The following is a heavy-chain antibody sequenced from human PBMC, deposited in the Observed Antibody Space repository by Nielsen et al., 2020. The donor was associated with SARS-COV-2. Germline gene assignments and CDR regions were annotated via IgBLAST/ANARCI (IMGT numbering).Heavy chain of an antibody. J-gene: IGHJ5*02. D-gene: IGHD1-26*01. CDR1: GYTFTSYG. CDR2: ISAYNDNT. CDR3: ARALRSRGWFDP. V-gene: IGHV1-18*01. Sequence: ASVKVSCKASGYTFTSYGISWVRQAPGQGLEWMGWISAYNDNTNYAQKLQGRVTMTTDTSTSTAYMELRSLRSDDTAVYYCARALRSRGWFDPWGQGTLVTVSS.